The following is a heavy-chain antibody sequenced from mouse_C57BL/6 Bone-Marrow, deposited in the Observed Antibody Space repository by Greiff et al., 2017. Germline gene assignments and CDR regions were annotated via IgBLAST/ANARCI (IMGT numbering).Heavy chain of an antibody. D-gene: IGHD1-1*01. CDR2: IYPGNSDT. Sequence: VQLQQSGTVLARPGASVKMSCTTSGYTFTSYWMHWVKQRPGQGLEWTGAIYPGNSDTSYNQKFKGKANMTAVTSASPANMELSSLTKDDSAVYYCTRKGFITTVVATRGDYWGQGTTRTVSS. J-gene: IGHJ2*01. V-gene: IGHV1-5*01. CDR1: GYTFTSYW. CDR3: TRKGFITTVVATRGDY.